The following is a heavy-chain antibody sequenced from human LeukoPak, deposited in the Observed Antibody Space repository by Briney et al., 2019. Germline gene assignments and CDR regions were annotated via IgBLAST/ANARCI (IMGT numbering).Heavy chain of an antibody. Sequence: SVKVSCKASGGTFSSYAISWVRQAPGQGLEWMGGIIPIFGTANYAQKFQGRVTITTDESTSTAYMELSSLRSEDTAVYYCARLDRMAAAGPTGNYYYMDVWGKGTTVTVSS. CDR3: ARLDRMAAAGPTGNYYYMDV. CDR2: IIPIFGTA. J-gene: IGHJ6*03. CDR1: GGTFSSYA. V-gene: IGHV1-69*05. D-gene: IGHD6-13*01.